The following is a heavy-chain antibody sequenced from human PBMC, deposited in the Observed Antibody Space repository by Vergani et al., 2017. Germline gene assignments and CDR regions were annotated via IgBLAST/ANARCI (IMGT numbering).Heavy chain of an antibody. V-gene: IGHV4-61*02. Sequence: QVHLNEAGPGLVKPSQTLSLTCTVSGASITSGSFYWSWIRQPAGKGLEWIGRIHASGTKNYNPSLRSRVTLSVDKSKNQLSLKMISMTAADTAVYYCARASHCINCYSEGPNGPGYYYMDVWGKGTTVTVSS. CDR1: GASITSGSFY. CDR2: IHASGTK. D-gene: IGHD2-21*01. J-gene: IGHJ6*03. CDR3: ARASHCINCYSEGPNGPGYYYMDV.